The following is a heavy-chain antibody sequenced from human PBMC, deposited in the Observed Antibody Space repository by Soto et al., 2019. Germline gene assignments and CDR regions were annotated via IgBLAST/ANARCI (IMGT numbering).Heavy chain of an antibody. CDR2: ISYDGSNK. D-gene: IGHD6-19*01. Sequence: QVQLVESGGGVVQPGRSLRLSCAASGFTFSSYAMHWVRQAPGKGLEWVAVISYDGSNKYYADSVKGRFTISRDNSKNKLYLQMNSMRAEDTAVYYCARTGIPVAGTPYYFAYWGQGTLVTVSS. CDR3: ARTGIPVAGTPYYFAY. J-gene: IGHJ4*02. CDR1: GFTFSSYA. V-gene: IGHV3-30-3*01.